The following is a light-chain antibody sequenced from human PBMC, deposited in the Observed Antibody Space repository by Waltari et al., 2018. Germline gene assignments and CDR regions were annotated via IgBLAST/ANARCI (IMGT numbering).Light chain of an antibody. Sequence: EIVLTQSPATVSLSPGERATLSCRASQSVSGYLAWYQQKPGQAPRLLLYDTSNRATGIPARFSGSGSGTDFTLTISSLVPEEFAVYYSQQRNNLPLTFGGGTKVEIK. J-gene: IGKJ4*01. CDR3: QQRNNLPLT. CDR2: DTS. V-gene: IGKV3-11*01. CDR1: QSVSGY.